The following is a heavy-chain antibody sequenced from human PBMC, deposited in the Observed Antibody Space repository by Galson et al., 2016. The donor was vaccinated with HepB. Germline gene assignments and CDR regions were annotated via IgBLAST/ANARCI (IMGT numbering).Heavy chain of an antibody. Sequence: SLRLSCAASGFTFSSYAMTWVRQAPGTGLGWVSTVSESGGRTYYAASVNGRFTISRDNSKNTLFLQTNSLRAEDTAVYYCATSPFFDFWGQGTLLTVST. CDR1: GFTFSSYA. V-gene: IGHV3-23*01. CDR3: ATSPFFDF. CDR2: VSESGGRT. J-gene: IGHJ4*02.